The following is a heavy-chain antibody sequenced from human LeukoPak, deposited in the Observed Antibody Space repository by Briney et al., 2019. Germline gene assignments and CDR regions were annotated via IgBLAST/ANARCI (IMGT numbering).Heavy chain of an antibody. CDR2: IYSGGST. V-gene: IGHV3-53*01. Sequence: GGSLRLSCVVSGFTVSSNYMSWDRQAPGKGLEWASIIYSGGSTYYADSVKGRFTISRDNSKNTLYLQMSSLRAEDTAVYYCARLHYDVLTGPFDYWGQGTLVTVSS. CDR1: GFTVSSNY. J-gene: IGHJ4*02. D-gene: IGHD3-9*01. CDR3: ARLHYDVLTGPFDY.